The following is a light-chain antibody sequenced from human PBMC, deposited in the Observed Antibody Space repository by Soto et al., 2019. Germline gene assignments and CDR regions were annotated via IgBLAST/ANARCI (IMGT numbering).Light chain of an antibody. Sequence: QSALTQPRSVSGSPGQSVTISCSGTSSDIGTYKYVSWYQQHPGKAPKLLIYSVTKRPSGVPDRFSGSRSGHTASLTISGLQAEDEADYYCCSFAGNYRIFGTGTKVTVL. V-gene: IGLV2-11*01. CDR3: CSFAGNYRI. J-gene: IGLJ1*01. CDR1: SSDIGTYKY. CDR2: SVT.